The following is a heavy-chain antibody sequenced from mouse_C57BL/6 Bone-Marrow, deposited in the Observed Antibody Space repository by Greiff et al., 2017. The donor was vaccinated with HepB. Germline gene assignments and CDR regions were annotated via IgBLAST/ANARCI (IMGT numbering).Heavy chain of an antibody. CDR2: IDPEDGDT. D-gene: IGHD1-1*02. J-gene: IGHJ4*01. CDR1: GFNIKDYY. V-gene: IGHV14-1*01. Sequence: EVKLMESGAELVRPGASVKLSCTASGFNIKDYYMHWVKQRPEQGLEWIGRIDPEDGDTEYAPKFQGKATMTADTSSNTAYLQLSSLTSEDTAVYYCARWSYAMDYWGQGTSVTVSS. CDR3: ARWSYAMDY.